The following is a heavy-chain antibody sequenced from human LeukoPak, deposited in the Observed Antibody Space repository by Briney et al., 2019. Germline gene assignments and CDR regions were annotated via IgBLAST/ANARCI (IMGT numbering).Heavy chain of an antibody. CDR3: AKDQRWESPHYLDS. J-gene: IGHJ4*02. Sequence: SVKVSCKASGGTFSSYAISWVRQAPGQGLEWMGGIIPIFGTANYAQKFQGRVTITADESTSTAYMELSSLRSEDTAVYYCAKDQRWESPHYLDSWGQGTLVTVSS. CDR1: GGTFSSYA. CDR2: IIPIFGTA. V-gene: IGHV1-69*13. D-gene: IGHD1-26*01.